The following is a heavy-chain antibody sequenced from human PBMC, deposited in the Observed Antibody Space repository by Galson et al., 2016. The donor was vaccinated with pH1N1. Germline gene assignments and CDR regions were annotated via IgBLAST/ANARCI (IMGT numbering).Heavy chain of an antibody. D-gene: IGHD4-23*01. Sequence: SLRLSCAASGFTLSNYAMSWGRQAPGKGLEWVSVISGSGSNTYYADSVKGRFTISRDNSKNTLYLQMNSLRAEDTAVYYCAKDDPYGGDYPTNEYFQHWGQGTLVTVSS. CDR2: ISGSGSNT. J-gene: IGHJ1*01. CDR3: AKDDPYGGDYPTNEYFQH. V-gene: IGHV3-23*01. CDR1: GFTLSNYA.